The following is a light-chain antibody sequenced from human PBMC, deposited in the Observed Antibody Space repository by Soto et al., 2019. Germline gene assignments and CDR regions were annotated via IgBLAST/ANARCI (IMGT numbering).Light chain of an antibody. CDR1: QSVSSSY. V-gene: IGKV3-20*01. CDR2: AAS. Sequence: EIVLTHSPGTLSLSPVERATLSFRSSQSVSSSYLAWYQQKPGQAPRLLIYAASSRATGIPDRFSGSGSGTDFTLTISRLEPEDFAVYYCQHYGNSRGTFGQGTKVDI. CDR3: QHYGNSRGT. J-gene: IGKJ1*01.